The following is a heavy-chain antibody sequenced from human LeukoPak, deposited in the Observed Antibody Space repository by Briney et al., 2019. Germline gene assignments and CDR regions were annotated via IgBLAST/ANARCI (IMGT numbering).Heavy chain of an antibody. CDR1: GFTFSSYA. J-gene: IGHJ4*02. CDR2: ISGGGGST. D-gene: IGHD3-9*01. V-gene: IGHV3-23*01. Sequence: GGSLRLSCAASGFTFSSYAMSWVRQAPGKGLEWVSTISGGGGSTYYADSVKGRFTISRDNAKNSLYLQMNSLRAEDTAVYYCARDRNDILTGYYPFDYWGQGTLVTVSS. CDR3: ARDRNDILTGYYPFDY.